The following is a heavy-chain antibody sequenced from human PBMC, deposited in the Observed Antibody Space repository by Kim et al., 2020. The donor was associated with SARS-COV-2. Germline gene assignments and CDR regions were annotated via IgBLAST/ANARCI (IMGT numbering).Heavy chain of an antibody. V-gene: IGHV4-59*01. CDR1: GGSISSYY. CDR2: IYYSGST. Sequence: SETLSLTCTVSGGSISSYYWSWIRQPPGKGLEWIGYIYYSGSTNYNPSLKSRVTISVDTSKNQFSLKLSSVTAADPAVYYCARGMEGYSSSWYTAYWGQG. J-gene: IGHJ4*02. D-gene: IGHD6-13*01. CDR3: ARGMEGYSSSWYTAY.